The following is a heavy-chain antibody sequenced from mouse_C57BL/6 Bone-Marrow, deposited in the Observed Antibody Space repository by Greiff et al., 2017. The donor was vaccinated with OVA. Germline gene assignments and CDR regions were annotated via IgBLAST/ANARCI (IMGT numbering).Heavy chain of an antibody. CDR3: ARGYGRRRAAMDY. V-gene: IGHV1-76*01. D-gene: IGHD2-10*02. Sequence: QVQLQQSGAELVRPGASVKLSCKASGYTFTDYYINWVKQRPGQGLEWIARIYPGSGNTYYNEKFKGKATLTAEKSSSTAYMQLSSLTSEDSAVYFCARGYGRRRAAMDYWGQGTSVTVSS. CDR2: IYPGSGNT. CDR1: GYTFTDYY. J-gene: IGHJ4*01.